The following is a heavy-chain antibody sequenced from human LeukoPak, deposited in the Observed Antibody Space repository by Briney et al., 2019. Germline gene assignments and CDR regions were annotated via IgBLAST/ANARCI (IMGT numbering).Heavy chain of an antibody. J-gene: IGHJ4*02. Sequence: ASVKVSCKASGYTFTSYDINWVRQATGQGLEWMGWMNPNSGNTGYAQKFQGRVTITRNTSISTAYMELSSLRSEDTAVYYCARGSRGAARPFRFDYWGQGTLVTVSS. CDR1: GYTFTSYD. CDR3: ARGSRGAARPFRFDY. V-gene: IGHV1-8*03. CDR2: MNPNSGNT. D-gene: IGHD6-6*01.